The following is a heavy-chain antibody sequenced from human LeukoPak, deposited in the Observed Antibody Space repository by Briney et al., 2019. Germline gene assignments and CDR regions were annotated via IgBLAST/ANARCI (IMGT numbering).Heavy chain of an antibody. CDR2: IYYSGST. CDR1: GGSISSSSYY. CDR3: ASHIRGVIPNSFDY. V-gene: IGHV4-39*01. J-gene: IGHJ4*02. Sequence: SETLSLTCTVSGGSISSSSYYWGWIRQPPGKGLEWIGSIYYSGSTYYNPSLKSRVTISVDTSKNQFSLKLSSVTAADTAVYYCASHIRGVIPNSFDYWGQGTLVTVSS. D-gene: IGHD3-10*01.